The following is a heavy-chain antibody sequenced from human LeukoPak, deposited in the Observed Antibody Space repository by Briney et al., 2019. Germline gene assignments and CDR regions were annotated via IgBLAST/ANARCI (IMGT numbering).Heavy chain of an antibody. D-gene: IGHD2-2*01. V-gene: IGHV3-11*01. J-gene: IGHJ4*02. CDR3: AKGYCSCTSCYARLDY. CDR2: SSSSGSTI. Sequence: GGSLRLSCAASGFTLSDYYMSWIRQAPGKGLEWVSYSSSSGSTIYYADSVKGRFTISRDNSKNTLYLQMNSLRAEDTAVYYCAKGYCSCTSCYARLDYWGQGTLVRVSS. CDR1: GFTLSDYY.